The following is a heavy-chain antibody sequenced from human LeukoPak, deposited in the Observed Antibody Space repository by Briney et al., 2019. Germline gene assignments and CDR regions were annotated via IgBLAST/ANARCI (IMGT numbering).Heavy chain of an antibody. Sequence: GGSLRLSCAGSGFSFRTYAMHWVRQAPGKGLEWVSGISAAGATTHYADSVKGRFTISRDNSKNTLYLQVNSLRAEDTAVYYCAKGYADNSGYFKTFRYWGQGTLVTVSS. V-gene: IGHV3-23*01. J-gene: IGHJ4*02. CDR2: ISAAGATT. D-gene: IGHD3-22*01. CDR1: GFSFRTYA. CDR3: AKGYADNSGYFKTFRY.